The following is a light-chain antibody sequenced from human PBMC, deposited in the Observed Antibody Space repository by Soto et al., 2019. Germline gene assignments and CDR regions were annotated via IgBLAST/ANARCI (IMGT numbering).Light chain of an antibody. V-gene: IGLV2-14*03. CDR1: SSDVGGYNY. Sequence: QSALTQPASVSESPGQSITIPCTGTSSDVGGYNYVSWYQQYPGKAPKLIIYDVTNRPSGVSNRFSGSKSGNTASLTISGLQAEDEANYHCSSYTGSSTLVVFGGGTKLTVL. CDR3: SSYTGSSTLVV. J-gene: IGLJ2*01. CDR2: DVT.